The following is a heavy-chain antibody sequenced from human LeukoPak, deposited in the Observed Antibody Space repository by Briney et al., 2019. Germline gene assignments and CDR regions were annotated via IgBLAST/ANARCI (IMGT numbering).Heavy chain of an antibody. D-gene: IGHD3-10*01. V-gene: IGHV3-15*01. CDR1: GFTFTNAW. Sequence: GGSLRLSCAASGFTFTNAWMSWVRQAPGKGLAWVGRIRSKTDGGTTDYAAPVKGRFTISRDNSKNTLYLQMSSLRAEDTALYYCAKVLLGESDPFDCWGQGTLVTVSS. CDR3: AKVLLGESDPFDC. J-gene: IGHJ4*02. CDR2: IRSKTDGGTT.